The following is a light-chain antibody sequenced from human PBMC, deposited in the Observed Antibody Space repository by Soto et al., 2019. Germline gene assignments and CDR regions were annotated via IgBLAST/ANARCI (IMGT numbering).Light chain of an antibody. CDR1: QSLSSSY. CDR3: QQYGISPYHT. J-gene: IGKJ2*01. V-gene: IGKV3-20*01. CDR2: GAS. Sequence: EIVLTQSPGALSLSPGEGATLSCRASQSLSSSYVAWYQQKLGQPPRLLIYGASNRATGIPDRFSGSWSGKGFTLNISRLEPEDFAVYYCQQYGISPYHTFPQGTKVDIK.